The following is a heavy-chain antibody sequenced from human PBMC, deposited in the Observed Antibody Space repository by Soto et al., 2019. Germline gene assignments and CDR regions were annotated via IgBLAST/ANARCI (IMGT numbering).Heavy chain of an antibody. CDR1: GFTFSSYS. D-gene: IGHD5-12*01. J-gene: IGHJ5*02. CDR3: AKDLSGYLSWFDP. Sequence: GGSLRLSCAASGFTFSSYSMNWVRQAPGKGLEWVSPISSSSSYIYYADSVKGRFTISRDNAKNSLYLQMNSLRAEDTAVYYCAKDLSGYLSWFDPWGQGTLVTVSS. V-gene: IGHV3-21*04. CDR2: ISSSSSYI.